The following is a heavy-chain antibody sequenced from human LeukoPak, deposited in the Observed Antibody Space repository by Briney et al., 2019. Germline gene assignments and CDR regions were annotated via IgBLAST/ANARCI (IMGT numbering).Heavy chain of an antibody. Sequence: SQTLSLTCTVSGDSINNDNYYWSWIRQHPGKGLEWIGYISYSGSTYYNPSLKSRGTISMDTSKNQFSLELTSVTAADTAVYFCARSPALFRVVITFYFDSWDQGTLVSVSS. J-gene: IGHJ4*02. CDR2: ISYSGST. CDR1: GDSINNDNYY. D-gene: IGHD3-22*01. V-gene: IGHV4-31*03. CDR3: ARSPALFRVVITFYFDS.